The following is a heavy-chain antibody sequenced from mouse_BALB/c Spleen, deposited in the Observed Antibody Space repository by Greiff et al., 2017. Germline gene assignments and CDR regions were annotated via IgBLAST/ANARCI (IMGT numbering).Heavy chain of an antibody. CDR2: ISDGGSYT. V-gene: IGHV5-4*02. D-gene: IGHD2-4*01. J-gene: IGHJ4*01. CDR3: ARENYDYDEDAMDY. Sequence: DVHLVESGGGLVKPGGSLKLSCAASGFTFSDYYMYWVRQTPEKRLEWVATISDGGSYTYYPDSVKGRFTISRDNAKNNLYLQMSSLKSEDTAMYYCARENYDYDEDAMDYWGQGTSVTVSS. CDR1: GFTFSDYY.